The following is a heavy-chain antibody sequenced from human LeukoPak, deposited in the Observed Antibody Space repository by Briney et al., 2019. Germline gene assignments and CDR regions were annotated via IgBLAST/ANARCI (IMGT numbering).Heavy chain of an antibody. CDR1: GVPISSSY. CDR2: IYYSGST. D-gene: IGHD3-22*01. J-gene: IGHJ3*02. CDR3: VRGNYDSRGYSNAFDI. Sequence: PSETLSLTCTVSGVPISSSYWSWIRQPPGKRLEWIGYIYYSGSTNSNPSLKSRVTISADTSKNQFSLKLNSVTAADTAVYYCVRGNYDSRGYSNAFDIWGQGAMVTVSS. V-gene: IGHV4-59*01.